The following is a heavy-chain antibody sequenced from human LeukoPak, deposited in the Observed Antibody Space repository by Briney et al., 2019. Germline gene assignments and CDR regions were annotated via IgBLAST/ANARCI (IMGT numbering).Heavy chain of an antibody. D-gene: IGHD3-3*01. CDR3: ARAARSVLRFLEWSDAFDI. Sequence: PSETLSLTCTVSGGSISSYYWSWIRQPAGKGLEGIGRIYTSWSTNYNPSLKSRVTISVDKSKNQFSLKLSSVTAADTAVYYCARAARSVLRFLEWSDAFDIWGQGTMVTVSS. CDR1: GGSISSYY. J-gene: IGHJ3*02. CDR2: IYTSWST. V-gene: IGHV4-4*07.